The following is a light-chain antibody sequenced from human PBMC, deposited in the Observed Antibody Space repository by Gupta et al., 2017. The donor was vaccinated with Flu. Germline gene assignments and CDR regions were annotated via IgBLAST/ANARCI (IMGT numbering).Light chain of an antibody. Sequence: QSPLPQPASVSGSPGQSITISCTGTSSDVGGYDYVSSYQQHPGQAPKHMIFEVSDRPSGVSNRFSGSKSGNTASLTISGLQTEDEADYYCSSYTSGGVPVVFGGGTKVTVL. CDR1: SSDVGGYDY. CDR3: SSYTSGGVPVV. V-gene: IGLV2-14*01. J-gene: IGLJ2*01. CDR2: EVS.